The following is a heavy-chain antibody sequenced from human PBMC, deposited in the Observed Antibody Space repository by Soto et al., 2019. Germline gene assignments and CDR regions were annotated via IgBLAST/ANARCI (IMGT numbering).Heavy chain of an antibody. CDR2: ISGNGIST. D-gene: IGHD3-10*01. J-gene: IGHJ5*02. Sequence: EVQLLESGGGLVQPGGSLRLSCAASGFTFSNHAMSWVRQAPGKGLEWVSAISGNGISTYYADSVRGRFTISRDNSKNTLDLEMNRLGAGDTAVYYCARDAIAMVRGTKNWFDPWGQGTLVTVST. V-gene: IGHV3-23*01. CDR3: ARDAIAMVRGTKNWFDP. CDR1: GFTFSNHA.